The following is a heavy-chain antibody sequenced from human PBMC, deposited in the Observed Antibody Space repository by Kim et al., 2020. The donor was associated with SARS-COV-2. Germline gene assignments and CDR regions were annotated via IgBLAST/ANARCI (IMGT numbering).Heavy chain of an antibody. Sequence: ASVKVSCKASGYTFTGYYMHWVRQAPGQGLEWMGRINPNSGGTNYAQKFQGRVTMTRDTSISTAYMELSRLRSDDTAVYYCAREGAASRGAFDIWGQGTMVTVSS. V-gene: IGHV1-2*06. CDR3: AREGAASRGAFDI. J-gene: IGHJ3*02. CDR1: GYTFTGYY. CDR2: INPNSGGT. D-gene: IGHD6-13*01.